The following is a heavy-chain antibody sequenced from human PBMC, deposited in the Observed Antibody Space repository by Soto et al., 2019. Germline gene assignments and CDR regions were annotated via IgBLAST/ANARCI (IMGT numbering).Heavy chain of an antibody. J-gene: IGHJ4*02. CDR3: AGDKPDYYDFWGGYYGGIDY. CDR2: INAGNGNT. Sequence: GASVKVSCKASGYTFTSYAMHWVRQAPGQRLEWMGWINAGNGNTKYSQKFQGRVTITRDTSASTAYMELSSLRSEDTAVYYCAGDKPDYYDFWGGYYGGIDYWGQGTLVTVS. CDR1: GYTFTSYA. V-gene: IGHV1-3*01. D-gene: IGHD3-3*01.